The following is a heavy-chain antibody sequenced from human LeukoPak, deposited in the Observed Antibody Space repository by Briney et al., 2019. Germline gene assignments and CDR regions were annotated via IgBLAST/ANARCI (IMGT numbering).Heavy chain of an antibody. J-gene: IGHJ3*02. V-gene: IGHV4-39*07. CDR2: IYYSGST. D-gene: IGHD2-2*01. Sequence: SETLSLTCTVSGGSIRSSSYYWGWIRQPPGKGLEWIGSIYYSGSTYYNPSLKSRVTISVDTSKNQFSLKLTSVTAADTAVYYCARARRYCSSTSCYLNDAFDIWGQGTMVTVSS. CDR1: GGSIRSSSYY. CDR3: ARARRYCSSTSCYLNDAFDI.